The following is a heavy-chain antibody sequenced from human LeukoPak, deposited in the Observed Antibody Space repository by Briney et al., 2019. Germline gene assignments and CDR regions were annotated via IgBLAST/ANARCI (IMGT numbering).Heavy chain of an antibody. Sequence: SETLSLTCIVSGGSISSISSNNHHWGWIRQPPGKGLEWIGSIYYSGSTYYNPSLKSRVTIPVDTSKNQFSLKLSSVTAADTALYYCAREMGVVTAHGIDVWGQGTTVTVSS. J-gene: IGHJ6*02. V-gene: IGHV4-39*02. CDR1: GGSISSISSNNHH. D-gene: IGHD4-23*01. CDR3: AREMGVVTAHGIDV. CDR2: IYYSGST.